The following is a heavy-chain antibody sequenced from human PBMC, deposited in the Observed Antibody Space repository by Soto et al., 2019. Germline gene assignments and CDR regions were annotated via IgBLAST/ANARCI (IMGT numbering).Heavy chain of an antibody. CDR1: GYSFSNSG. Sequence: QVELVQSGPEVKKPGASVKVSCKASGYSFSNSGFSWMRQAPGQGLEWMGWISTYNGNTNYAQKLQGRLSMTRDTSTTTAVMELTTLRSDDTAVYYCARDEYNNGRNWLNPWGQGTLVTVTS. CDR2: ISTYNGNT. V-gene: IGHV1-18*01. CDR3: ARDEYNNGRNWLNP. D-gene: IGHD2-8*01. J-gene: IGHJ5*02.